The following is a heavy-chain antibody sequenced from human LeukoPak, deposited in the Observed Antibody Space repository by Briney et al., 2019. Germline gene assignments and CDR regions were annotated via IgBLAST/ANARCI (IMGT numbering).Heavy chain of an antibody. Sequence: SQTLSLTCAISGDSVSSNGAAWNWIRQSPSRGLEWLGRTYYRSKWYNDYAVSVKSRITINPDTSKNQFSLQLNSVTPEDTAVYYCARGWGSSGWYKVNWFDPWGQGTLVTVSS. V-gene: IGHV6-1*01. CDR2: TYYRSKWYN. CDR3: ARGWGSSGWYKVNWFDP. D-gene: IGHD6-19*01. J-gene: IGHJ5*02. CDR1: GDSVSSNGAA.